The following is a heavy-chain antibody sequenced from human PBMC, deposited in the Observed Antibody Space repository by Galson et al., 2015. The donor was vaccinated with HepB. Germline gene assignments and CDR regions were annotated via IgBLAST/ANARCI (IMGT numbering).Heavy chain of an antibody. CDR1: GYTLTELS. V-gene: IGHV1-24*01. CDR2: FDPEDGET. J-gene: IGHJ4*02. CDR3: ATHSSSWYYFDY. D-gene: IGHD6-13*01. Sequence: SVKVSCKVSGYTLTELSMHWVRQAPGKGLEWMGGFDPEDGETIYAQKFQGRVTMTEDTSTDTAYMELSSLRSEDTAVYYCATHSSSWYYFDYWGQGTLVTVSS.